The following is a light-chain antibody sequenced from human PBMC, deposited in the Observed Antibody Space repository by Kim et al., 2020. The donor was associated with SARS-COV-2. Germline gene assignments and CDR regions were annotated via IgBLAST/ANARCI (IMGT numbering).Light chain of an antibody. Sequence: RATINCQSSQRVLSSSINNNYLAWYQQKPEQPPKLLIYSASTRESGVPDRFSGRGSGTDFTLTISSLQAEDVAIYYCQKYSSTPYTFGQGTKLEI. CDR2: SAS. CDR1: QRVLSSSINNNY. J-gene: IGKJ2*01. CDR3: QKYSSTPYT. V-gene: IGKV4-1*01.